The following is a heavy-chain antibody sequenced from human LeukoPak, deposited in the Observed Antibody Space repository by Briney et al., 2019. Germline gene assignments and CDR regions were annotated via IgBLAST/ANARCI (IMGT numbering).Heavy chain of an antibody. Sequence: GGSLRLSCAASGFTFSDYYMSWIRQAPGKGLEWVSYISSSGSTIYYADPVKGRFTISRDNAKNSLYLQMNSLRAEDTAVYYCARDNYGSGSYYNVYYYYGMDVWGQGTTVTVSS. CDR1: GFTFSDYY. V-gene: IGHV3-11*01. CDR3: ARDNYGSGSYYNVYYYYGMDV. J-gene: IGHJ6*02. D-gene: IGHD3-10*01. CDR2: ISSSGSTI.